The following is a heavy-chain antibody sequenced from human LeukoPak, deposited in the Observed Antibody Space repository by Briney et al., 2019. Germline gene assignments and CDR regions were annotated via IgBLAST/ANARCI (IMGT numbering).Heavy chain of an antibody. Sequence: SVKVSCKASGGTFSSYAISWVRQAPGQGLEWMGGIIPIFGTANYAQKFQGRVTITTDESTSTAYMELSSLRSEDTAVYYCACAYYYDSSGEFDYWGQGTLVTVSS. CDR2: IIPIFGTA. V-gene: IGHV1-69*05. CDR3: ACAYYYDSSGEFDY. J-gene: IGHJ4*02. CDR1: GGTFSSYA. D-gene: IGHD3-22*01.